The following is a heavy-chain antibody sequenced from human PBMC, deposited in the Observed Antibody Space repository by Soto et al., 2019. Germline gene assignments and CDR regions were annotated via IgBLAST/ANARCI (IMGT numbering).Heavy chain of an antibody. D-gene: IGHD1-1*01. CDR3: ATGSFTSTGGRIGYHYNAMDV. CDR2: IIPIFGPA. CDR1: GGTFSSHS. J-gene: IGHJ6*02. V-gene: IGHV1-69*13. Sequence: SVKVSCKSSGGTFSSHSINWVRQAPGQGLEWMGGIIPIFGPANFAKKFQGRVTITADESTTTAYMELSTLTFEDTAVYYCATGSFTSTGGRIGYHYNAMDVWGQGTTVTVSS.